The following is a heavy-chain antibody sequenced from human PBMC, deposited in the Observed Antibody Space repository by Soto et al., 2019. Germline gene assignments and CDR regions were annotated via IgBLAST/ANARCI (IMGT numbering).Heavy chain of an antibody. Sequence: GWSLRLSCAASGFTFSSYAMSWVRQAPGKGLEWVSAISGSGGSTYYADSVKGRFTISRDNSKNTLYLQMNSLRAEDTAVYYCAKRGYSSGWPDYWGQGTLVTVSS. V-gene: IGHV3-23*01. J-gene: IGHJ4*02. CDR3: AKRGYSSGWPDY. CDR1: GFTFSSYA. CDR2: ISGSGGST. D-gene: IGHD6-19*01.